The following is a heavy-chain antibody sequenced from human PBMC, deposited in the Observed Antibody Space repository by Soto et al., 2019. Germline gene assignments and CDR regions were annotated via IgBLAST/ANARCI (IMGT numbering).Heavy chain of an antibody. CDR2: ISAYNGNT. CDR1: GYTFTSYG. D-gene: IGHD1-26*01. J-gene: IGHJ6*02. Sequence: ASVKVSCKASGYTFTSYGISLVRQAPGQGLEWMGWISAYNGNTNYAQKLQGRVTMTTDTSTSTAYMELRSLRSDDTAVYYCARNRGSYYFYSSNYYYGMDVWGQGTTVTVSS. CDR3: ARNRGSYYFYSSNYYYGMDV. V-gene: IGHV1-18*01.